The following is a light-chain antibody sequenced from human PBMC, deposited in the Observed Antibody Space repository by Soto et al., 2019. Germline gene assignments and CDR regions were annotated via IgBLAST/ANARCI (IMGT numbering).Light chain of an antibody. CDR3: SSFTSSSTQV. CDR1: SSDVGGYNY. Sequence: QSALTQPASVSGSLGQSITICCTGTSSDVGGYNYVSWYQQHPGKVPKLMIYEVNNRPSGVSNRFSGSKSANTASLTISGLQADDEADYYCSSFTSSSTQVFGGGTKLTVL. J-gene: IGLJ3*02. CDR2: EVN. V-gene: IGLV2-14*01.